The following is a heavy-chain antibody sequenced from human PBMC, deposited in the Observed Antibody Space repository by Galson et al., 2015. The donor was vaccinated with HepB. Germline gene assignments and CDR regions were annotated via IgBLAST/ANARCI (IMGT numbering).Heavy chain of an antibody. CDR3: ARVGQQLMDV. CDR2: ISSSGRTK. J-gene: IGHJ6*02. D-gene: IGHD6-13*01. V-gene: IGHV3-48*03. Sequence: SLRLSCAASGFTFSSYEMNWVRQAPGKGLEWVSYISSSGRTKYYADSVKGRFTISRDNAKNSLYLQMNSLRAEDTAVYYCARVGQQLMDVWGQGTTVTVSS. CDR1: GFTFSSYE.